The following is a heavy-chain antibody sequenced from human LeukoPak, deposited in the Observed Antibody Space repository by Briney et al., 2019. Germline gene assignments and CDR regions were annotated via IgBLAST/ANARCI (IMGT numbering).Heavy chain of an antibody. Sequence: GGSLRLSCAASGFTLSSYGMHWVRQAPGKGLEWVAFIRYDGSNKYYADSVKGRFTISRDNSKNTLYLQMNSLRAEDTAVYYCAKSAIVVVVAATPPYFDYWGQGTLVTVSS. CDR3: AKSAIVVVVAATPPYFDY. J-gene: IGHJ4*02. CDR1: GFTLSSYG. CDR2: IRYDGSNK. V-gene: IGHV3-30*02. D-gene: IGHD2-15*01.